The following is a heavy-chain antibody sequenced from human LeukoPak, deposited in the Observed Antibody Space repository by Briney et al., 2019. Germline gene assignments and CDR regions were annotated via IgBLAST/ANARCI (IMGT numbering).Heavy chain of an antibody. D-gene: IGHD1-26*01. J-gene: IGHJ4*02. CDR2: IYPGDSGT. CDR1: GYSFTNYW. Sequence: GESLKISCQGSGYSFTNYWIAWVRQMPGKGLEWMGIIYPGDSGTRYSPSFQGQVTISADKSISTAYLQWSSLKASDTAMYYCARRGTSYTAYYFDSWGQGTLVTVSS. V-gene: IGHV5-51*01. CDR3: ARRGTSYTAYYFDS.